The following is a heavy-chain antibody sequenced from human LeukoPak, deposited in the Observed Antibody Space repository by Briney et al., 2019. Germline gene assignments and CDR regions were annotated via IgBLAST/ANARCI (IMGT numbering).Heavy chain of an antibody. Sequence: PSETLSLTCTVSGGSISSYYWSWVRQAPGKGLEWVANIKQDGSEKYYVDSVKGRFTISRDNAKNSLYLQMNSLRAEDTAVYYCARGRKFDPWGQGTLVTVSS. V-gene: IGHV3-7*01. CDR1: GGSISSYY. CDR2: IKQDGSEK. CDR3: ARGRKFDP. J-gene: IGHJ5*02. D-gene: IGHD1-14*01.